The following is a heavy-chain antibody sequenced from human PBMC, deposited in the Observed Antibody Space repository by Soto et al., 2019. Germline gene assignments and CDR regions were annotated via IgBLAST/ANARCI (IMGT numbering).Heavy chain of an antibody. CDR1: GFTFITYA. Sequence: PGGSLILSCVASGFTFITYAMSWVRQAPGKGLEWVSAISGGVNTYYADSVKGRFTISRDISRNTLYLQMNSLRAEDTAVYYCAKPGMAVAGNYFDYWGQGALVTVSS. CDR3: AKPGMAVAGNYFDY. J-gene: IGHJ4*02. V-gene: IGHV3-23*01. D-gene: IGHD6-19*01. CDR2: ISGGVNT.